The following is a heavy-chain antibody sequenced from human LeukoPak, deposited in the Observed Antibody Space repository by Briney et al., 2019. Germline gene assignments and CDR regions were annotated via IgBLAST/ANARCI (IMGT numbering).Heavy chain of an antibody. Sequence: SQTLSLTCTVSGGSISSGRYYWIWIRQHPGRGLEWIGCIYYSGSTYYNPSLKSRVTISVDTSKNQFSLKLSSVTAADTAVYYCARDYYVGNPAYYFDYWGREPWSPSPQ. CDR1: GGSISSGRYY. V-gene: IGHV4-31*03. J-gene: IGHJ4*02. CDR3: ARDYYVGNPAYYFDY. CDR2: IYYSGST. D-gene: IGHD4-23*01.